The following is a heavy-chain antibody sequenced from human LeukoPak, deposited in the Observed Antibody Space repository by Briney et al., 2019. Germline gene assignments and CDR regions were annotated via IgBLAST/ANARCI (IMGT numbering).Heavy chain of an antibody. D-gene: IGHD6-19*01. CDR2: ISSSSSYI. Sequence: GSLKLSCAASGFTFSSYSMNWVRQAPGKGLEWVSSISSSSSYIYYADSVKGRFTISRDNAKNSLYLQMNSLRAEDTAVYYCARDAGYSSGWYQGDFDYWGQGTLVTVSS. V-gene: IGHV3-21*01. CDR3: ARDAGYSSGWYQGDFDY. J-gene: IGHJ4*02. CDR1: GFTFSSYS.